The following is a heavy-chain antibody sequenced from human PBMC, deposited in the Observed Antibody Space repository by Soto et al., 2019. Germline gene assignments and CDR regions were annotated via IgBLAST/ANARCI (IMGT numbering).Heavy chain of an antibody. D-gene: IGHD4-4*01. CDR1: GGSISSGGYS. Sequence: TSETLSLTCAVSGGSISSGGYSWSWVRQPPGKGLEWIGYIYHSGSTYYNPSLKSRVTISVDRSKNQFSLKLSSVTAADTAVYYCARGMTTVTTLDYWGQGTLVTVSS. CDR2: IYHSGST. V-gene: IGHV4-30-2*01. CDR3: ARGMTTVTTLDY. J-gene: IGHJ4*02.